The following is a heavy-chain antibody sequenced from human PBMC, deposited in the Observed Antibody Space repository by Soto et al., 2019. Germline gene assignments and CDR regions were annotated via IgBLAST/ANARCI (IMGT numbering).Heavy chain of an antibody. CDR1: GGSFSGYY. Sequence: SETLSLTCAVYGGSFSGYYWSWVRHSPRKGLEWIGEINHSGSTNYTPSLKSRLTISVDTSKNQFSLKLSSVTAADTALYYCVACDYGDYPRYWCQGSLVSVSS. CDR3: VACDYGDYPRY. V-gene: IGHV4-34*01. D-gene: IGHD4-17*01. CDR2: INHSGST. J-gene: IGHJ4*02.